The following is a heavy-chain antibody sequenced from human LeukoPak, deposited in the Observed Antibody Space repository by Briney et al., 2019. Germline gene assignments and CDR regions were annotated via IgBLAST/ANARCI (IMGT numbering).Heavy chain of an antibody. CDR3: ARMEMATAIFDY. Sequence: GASVKVSCTASGGTFISYAISWVRQAPGQGLEWMGGIIPIFGTANYAQKFQGRVTITADKSTSTAYMELRSLRSDDTATYYCARMEMATAIFDYWGQGTLVTVSS. CDR1: GGTFISYA. J-gene: IGHJ4*02. CDR2: IIPIFGTA. D-gene: IGHD5-24*01. V-gene: IGHV1-69*06.